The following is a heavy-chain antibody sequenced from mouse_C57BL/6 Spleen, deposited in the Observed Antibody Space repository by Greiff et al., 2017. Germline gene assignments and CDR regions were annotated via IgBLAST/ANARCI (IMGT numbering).Heavy chain of an antibody. V-gene: IGHV1-69*01. CDR2: IDPSDSYT. Sequence: VQLQQPGAELVMPGASVKLSCKASGYTFTSYWMHWVKQRPGQGLEWIGEIDPSDSYTNYNQKFKGKSTLTVDKSSSTAYMQRSSLTSEDSAVYYCARSRFLDYWGQGTTLTVSS. CDR3: ARSRFLDY. CDR1: GYTFTSYW. J-gene: IGHJ2*01.